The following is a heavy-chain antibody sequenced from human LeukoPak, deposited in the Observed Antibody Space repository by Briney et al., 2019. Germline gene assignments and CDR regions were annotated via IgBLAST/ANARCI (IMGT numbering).Heavy chain of an antibody. J-gene: IGHJ4*02. CDR2: IYYSGST. V-gene: IGHV4-34*01. D-gene: IGHD2-2*01. CDR1: GGSFSGYY. Sequence: SETLSLTCAVYGGSFSGYYWSWIRQPPGKGLEWIGNIYYSGSTYYNPSLKSRVTISVDTSKNQLSLKLSSVTAADTAVYYCARDRGPAAAIFDYWGQGTLVTVSS. CDR3: ARDRGPAAAIFDY.